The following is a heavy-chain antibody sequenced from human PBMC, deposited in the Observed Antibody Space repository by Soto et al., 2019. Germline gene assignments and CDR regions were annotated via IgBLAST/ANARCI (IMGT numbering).Heavy chain of an antibody. D-gene: IGHD3-3*01. Sequence: GSTLVTPTETLALSFTVSGFSLSNARICVSWIRQPPGKALEWLAHIFSNDEKSYSTSLKSRLTISKDTSKSQVVLTMTNMDPVDTATYYCARTILTRYGWYFDLLGRGTLVNVSS. J-gene: IGHJ2*01. V-gene: IGHV2-26*01. CDR1: GFSLSNARIC. CDR3: ARTILTRYGWYFDL. CDR2: IFSNDEK.